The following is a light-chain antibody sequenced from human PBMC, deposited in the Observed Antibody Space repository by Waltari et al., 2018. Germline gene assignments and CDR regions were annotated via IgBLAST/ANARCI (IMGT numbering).Light chain of an antibody. J-gene: IGKJ2*01. Sequence: EIVMTQSPATLSVSPGAGATLSCRASQSFTRKLSWYQQKPGQVPRFLIYGVSTRATGIPARFSGSGSGTEFTLTISSLQSEDSAVYYCSQYNDWPYTLGQGTKLELQ. CDR3: SQYNDWPYT. V-gene: IGKV3-15*01. CDR1: QSFTRK. CDR2: GVS.